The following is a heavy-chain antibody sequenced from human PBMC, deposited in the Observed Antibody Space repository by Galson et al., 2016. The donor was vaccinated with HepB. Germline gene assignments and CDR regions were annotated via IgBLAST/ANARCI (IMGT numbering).Heavy chain of an antibody. CDR1: GGSISSFY. D-gene: IGHD2-21*02. CDR3: AKHMMVTSNYFYYGMGV. V-gene: IGHV4-59*08. Sequence: LSLTCTVSGGSISSFYWSWIRQPPGKGLEWIGYIYYSGRTNYNPSLKSRLTISVDTSKNQFSLKLSSVTAADTAVYFCAKHMMVTSNYFYYGMGVWGQGTTVTVSS. CDR2: IYYSGRT. J-gene: IGHJ6*02.